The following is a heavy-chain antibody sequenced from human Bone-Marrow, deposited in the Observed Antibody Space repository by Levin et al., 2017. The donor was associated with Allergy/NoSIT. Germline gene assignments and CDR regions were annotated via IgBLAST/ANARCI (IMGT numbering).Heavy chain of an antibody. D-gene: IGHD1/OR15-1a*01. Sequence: PSETLSLTCTVSGYSISSGYYWGWIRQPPGKGLEWIGSIYHSGSTYYNPSLKSRVTISVDTSKNQFSLKLSSVTAADTAVYYCASYPRLRHSTNKPPDYYGMDVWGQGTTVTVSS. CDR1: GYSISSGYY. V-gene: IGHV4-38-2*02. CDR3: ASYPRLRHSTNKPPDYYGMDV. J-gene: IGHJ6*02. CDR2: IYHSGST.